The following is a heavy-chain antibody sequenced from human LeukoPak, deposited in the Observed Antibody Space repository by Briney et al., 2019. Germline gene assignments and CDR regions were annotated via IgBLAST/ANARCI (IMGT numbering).Heavy chain of an antibody. D-gene: IGHD3/OR15-3a*01. CDR2: IYAGDSDT. J-gene: IGHJ4*02. V-gene: IGHV5-51*01. Sequence: GESLKISCKGSGYYFTNSWIAWVRQMPGKGLEWMGIIYAGDSDTTYSPSFQGQVTISADKSISTAYLQWSSLKASDTAMYYCARRPVGFGQYYFDYWGQGTLVT. CDR1: GYYFTNSW. CDR3: ARRPVGFGQYYFDY.